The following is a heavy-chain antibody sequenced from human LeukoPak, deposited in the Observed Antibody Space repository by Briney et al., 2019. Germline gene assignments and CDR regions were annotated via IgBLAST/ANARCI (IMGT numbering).Heavy chain of an antibody. V-gene: IGHV3-43*02. CDR2: ISGDGGSR. D-gene: IGHD6-19*01. J-gene: IGHJ4*02. CDR1: GFTFDDYA. Sequence: GGSLRLSCAASGFTFDDYATHWVRQAPGKGLEWVSLISGDGGSRYYAGSVKGRFTVSRDNSKNSLYLQMNRLRTEDTAFYYCAKGADPLTWRMMTVAGTRCDFWGQGTLVTVSS. CDR3: AKGADPLTWRMMTVAGTRCDF.